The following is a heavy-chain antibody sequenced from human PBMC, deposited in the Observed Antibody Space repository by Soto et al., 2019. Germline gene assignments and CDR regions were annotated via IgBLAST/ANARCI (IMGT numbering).Heavy chain of an antibody. CDR3: ARRYNRNTEFDY. J-gene: IGHJ4*02. CDR1: GYTFTSYY. V-gene: IGHV1-46*01. CDR2: INPIGGST. Sequence: QVQLVQSGAEVKKPGASVKVSCKASGYTFTSYYMHWVRQAPGQGLEWLGMINPIGGSTSYAQKFQGRVTMTKDTSTSTVYMELSSLRSEDTAVYYCARRYNRNTEFDYWGQGTLVTVSS. D-gene: IGHD5-18*01.